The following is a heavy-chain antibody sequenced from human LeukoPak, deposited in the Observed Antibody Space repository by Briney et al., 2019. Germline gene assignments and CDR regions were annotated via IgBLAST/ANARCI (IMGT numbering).Heavy chain of an antibody. D-gene: IGHD3/OR15-3a*01. V-gene: IGHV3-7*03. CDR1: GFTLGDTW. CDR3: ATSYDMGWLIGY. CDR2: IKQDGSEK. Sequence: GGSLRLSCAASGFTLGDTWMNWVRQVPGQGLEWAANIKQDGSEKFYVASVKGRFTISRDNGKSSLYLQMNSLRAEDTALYYCATSYDMGWLIGYWGQGTLVTVSS. J-gene: IGHJ4*02.